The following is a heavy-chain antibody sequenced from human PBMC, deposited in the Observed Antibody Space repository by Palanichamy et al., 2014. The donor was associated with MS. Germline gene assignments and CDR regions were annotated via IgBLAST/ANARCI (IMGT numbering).Heavy chain of an antibody. CDR1: GFTFDDYA. D-gene: IGHD1-20*01. CDR2: ISWDGAST. Sequence: EVQLVESGGVVVQPGGSLRLSCAASGFTFDDYAMHWVRQAPGKGLEWVSLISWDGASTYYADSVKGRFTISRDNSKNSLYLQMNSLRTEDSALYYCARSRYNWNHYDYWGQGTLVTVSS. CDR3: ARSRYNWNHYDY. V-gene: IGHV3-43D*03. J-gene: IGHJ4*02.